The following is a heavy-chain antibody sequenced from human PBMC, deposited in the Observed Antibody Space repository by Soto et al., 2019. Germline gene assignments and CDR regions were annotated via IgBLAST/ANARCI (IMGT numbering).Heavy chain of an antibody. CDR2: VHYSGNT. CDR1: GYSSSSGYH. V-gene: IGHV4-38-2*02. D-gene: IGHD5-12*01. J-gene: IGHJ5*02. Sequence: SETLSLTGTVSGYSSSSGYHWAWIRQPPGKGLEWLGSVHYSGNTDYKPSLNSLLTRSVDKSKNQFSLNLSSVNAADTAVYYCARPDRVVAEGRWFDPWRQGTLVTVSS. CDR3: ARPDRVVAEGRWFDP.